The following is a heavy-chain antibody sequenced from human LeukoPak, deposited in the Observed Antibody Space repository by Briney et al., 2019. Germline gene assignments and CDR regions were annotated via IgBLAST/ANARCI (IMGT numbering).Heavy chain of an antibody. V-gene: IGHV3-72*01. D-gene: IGHD5/OR15-5a*01. CDR2: TKNKANSYTT. CDR3: VSKITTSYY. J-gene: IGHJ4*02. CDR1: GFTVSDHY. Sequence: PGGSLRLSCVASGFTVSDHYMHWVRQAPGKGLEWVGRTKNKANSYTTEYAASVKGRFTISRDDSNNSLYLQMNSLKTEDTAVLVGVSKITTSYYWGQGTLVSVSS.